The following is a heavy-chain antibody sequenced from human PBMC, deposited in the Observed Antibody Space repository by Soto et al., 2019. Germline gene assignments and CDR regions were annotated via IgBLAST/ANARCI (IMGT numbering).Heavy chain of an antibody. J-gene: IGHJ4*02. D-gene: IGHD3-22*01. Sequence: GGSLRLSCAASGFTFSNYAMTWVRQAPGKGLEWVSALSGSGVSTYYADSVMGRFAISRDNSKNTVYLQMNSLRAEDTAVYYCAKIESRFYYDSTGYYPFDYWGQGTQVTVSS. CDR2: LSGSGVST. CDR3: AKIESRFYYDSTGYYPFDY. V-gene: IGHV3-23*01. CDR1: GFTFSNYA.